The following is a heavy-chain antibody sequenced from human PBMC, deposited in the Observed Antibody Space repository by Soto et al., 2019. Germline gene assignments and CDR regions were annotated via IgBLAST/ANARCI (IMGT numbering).Heavy chain of an antibody. J-gene: IGHJ6*03. V-gene: IGHV4-61*01. D-gene: IGHD3-10*01. CDR2: IYYSGST. CDR3: ARGPTMVRGVTAVPYYYMDV. CDR1: GGSISSGCYY. Sequence: SETLSLTCTVSGGSISSGCYYWSWIRQHPGKGLEWIGYIYYSGSTNYNPSLKSRVTISVDTSKNQFSLKLSSVTAADTAVYYCARGPTMVRGVTAVPYYYMDVWGKRTTVTVSS.